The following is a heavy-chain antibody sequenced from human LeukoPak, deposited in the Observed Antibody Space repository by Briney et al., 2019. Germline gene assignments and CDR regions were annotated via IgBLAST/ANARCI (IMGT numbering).Heavy chain of an antibody. J-gene: IGHJ4*02. CDR2: IYTSGST. Sequence: SETLSLTCTVSGGSISSYYWSWIRQPAGEGLEWIGRIYTSGSTNYNPSLKSRVTMSVDTSKNQFSLKLGSVTAADTAVYYCAALRPFSTSYYFDYWGQGTLVTVSS. CDR1: GGSISSYY. V-gene: IGHV4-4*07. CDR3: AALRPFSTSYYFDY. D-gene: IGHD2/OR15-2a*01.